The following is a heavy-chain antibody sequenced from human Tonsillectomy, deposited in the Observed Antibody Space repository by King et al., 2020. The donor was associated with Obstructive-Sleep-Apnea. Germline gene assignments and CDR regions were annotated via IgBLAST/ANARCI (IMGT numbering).Heavy chain of an antibody. J-gene: IGHJ4*02. D-gene: IGHD4-17*01. CDR1: GFSFRSYS. CDR2: IWSSSNYI. Sequence: QLGQSGGGLVKPGGSLRLSCAASGFSFRSYSMNWVRRAPGKGLDWFSSIWSSSNYIYYADSVKGRFTISRDNAKNTLYLQMNSQRAEDTAVYYCARDDYGDQWAPSVIDYWGQGTLVTVSS. V-gene: IGHV3-21*01. CDR3: ARDDYGDQWAPSVIDY.